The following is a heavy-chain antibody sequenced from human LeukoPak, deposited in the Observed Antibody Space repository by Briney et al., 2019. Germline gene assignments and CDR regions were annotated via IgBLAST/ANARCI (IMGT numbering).Heavy chain of an antibody. J-gene: IGHJ5*02. V-gene: IGHV4-59*08. Sequence: SETLSLTCTVSGGSISSYYWSWIRQPPGKGLEWIGYIYYSGSTNYNPSLKSRATISVDTSKNQFSLQLSSGTAATTALYYCARLLGPRDGYTLTWLAPGGQEPLVTASS. CDR1: GGSISSYY. CDR3: ARLLGPRDGYTLTWLAP. D-gene: IGHD5-24*01. CDR2: IYYSGST.